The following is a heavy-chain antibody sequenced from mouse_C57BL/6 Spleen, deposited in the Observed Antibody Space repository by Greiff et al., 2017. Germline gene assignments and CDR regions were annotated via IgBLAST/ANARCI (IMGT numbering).Heavy chain of an antibody. J-gene: IGHJ2*01. CDR1: GYTFTNYW. CDR3: ARYPQLGGYFDY. D-gene: IGHD4-1*02. CDR2: IYPGGGYT. V-gene: IGHV1-63*01. Sequence: VKLQESGAELVRPGTSVKMSCKASGYTFTNYWIGWAKQRPGHGLEWIGDIYPGGGYTNYNEKFKGKATLTADKSSSTAYMQFSSLTSEDSAIYYCARYPQLGGYFDYWGQGTTLTVSS.